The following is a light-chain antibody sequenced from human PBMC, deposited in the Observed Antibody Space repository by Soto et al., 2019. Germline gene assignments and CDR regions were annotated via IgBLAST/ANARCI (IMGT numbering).Light chain of an antibody. CDR2: SNN. J-gene: IGLJ2*01. CDR3: AALDYSLNGPV. CDR1: SSNIGSHT. Sequence: QSVLTQPPSASGTPGQRGTISCSGSSSNIGSHTVNWYQQLPGPAPKLLIYSNNQRPSGVPDRFSGSKSGTSASLAISGLQSEDEADYYCAALDYSLNGPVFGGGTKLTVL. V-gene: IGLV1-44*01.